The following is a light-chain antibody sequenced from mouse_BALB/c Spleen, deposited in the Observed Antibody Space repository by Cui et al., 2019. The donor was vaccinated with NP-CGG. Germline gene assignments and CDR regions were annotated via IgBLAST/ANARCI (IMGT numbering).Light chain of an antibody. V-gene: IGLV1*01. J-gene: IGLJ1*01. Sequence: QAVGKHLSPLTTSAGKPVTLTCRSSTGAVTTSNYANWVQEKPEHLFTGLIGGTNNRAPGVPARFSGSLIGDKAALTITGAQTEDEAIYFCALWYSNHWVFGGGTKLTVL. CDR3: ALWYSNHWV. CDR2: GTN. CDR1: TGAVTTSNY.